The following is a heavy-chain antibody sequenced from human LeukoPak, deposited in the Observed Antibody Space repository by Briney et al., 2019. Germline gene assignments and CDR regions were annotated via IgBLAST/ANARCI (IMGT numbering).Heavy chain of an antibody. Sequence: ASVKVSCXASGYTFTGYYMHWVRQAPGQGLEWMGWINPNSGDTNCAQKFQGRVTVTRDTSISTAYMELSRLRSDDTAVYYCARVGSSGWYVHPTLDYWGPGTLVTVSS. J-gene: IGHJ4*02. V-gene: IGHV1-2*02. CDR1: GYTFTGYY. D-gene: IGHD6-19*01. CDR3: ARVGSSGWYVHPTLDY. CDR2: INPNSGDT.